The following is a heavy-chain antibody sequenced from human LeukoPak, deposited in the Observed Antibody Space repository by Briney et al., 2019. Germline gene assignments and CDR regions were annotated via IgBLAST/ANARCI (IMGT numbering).Heavy chain of an antibody. CDR2: IIPIFGTA. CDR3: ARDRSSGWYTLKA. J-gene: IGHJ5*02. V-gene: IGHV1-69*05. CDR1: GYTFTSYG. Sequence: SVKVSCKASGYTFTSYGISWVRQAPGQGLEWMGGIIPIFGTANYAQKFQGRVTITTDESTSTAYMELSSLRSEDTAVYYCARDRSSGWYTLKAWGQGTLVTVSS. D-gene: IGHD6-19*01.